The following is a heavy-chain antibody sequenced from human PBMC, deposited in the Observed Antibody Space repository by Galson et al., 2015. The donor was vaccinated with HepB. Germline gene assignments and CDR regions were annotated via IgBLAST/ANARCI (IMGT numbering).Heavy chain of an antibody. CDR3: ASGGDGRGDAFDI. V-gene: IGHV3-64*01. CDR2: ISSNGGST. J-gene: IGHJ3*02. CDR1: GFTFSSYA. Sequence: SLRLSCAASGFTFSSYAMHWVRQAPGKGLEYVSAISSNGGSTYYANSVKGRFTISRDNSKNTLYLQMGSLRAEDMAAYYCASGGDGRGDAFDIWGQGTMVTVSS. D-gene: IGHD3-16*01.